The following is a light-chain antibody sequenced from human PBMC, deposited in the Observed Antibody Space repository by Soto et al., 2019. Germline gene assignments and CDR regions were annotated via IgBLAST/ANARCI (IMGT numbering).Light chain of an antibody. V-gene: IGLV1-44*01. CDR1: SSNIGSNT. J-gene: IGLJ3*02. Sequence: QSALAQPPSASGTPGQRVTVSCSGSSSNIGSNTVNWYLQLPGTAPKLLIYNNDQRPSGVPDRFSGSKSGTSASLDISGLRSEDEADYYCAAWDDSLSGRVFGGGTKLTVL. CDR2: NND. CDR3: AAWDDSLSGRV.